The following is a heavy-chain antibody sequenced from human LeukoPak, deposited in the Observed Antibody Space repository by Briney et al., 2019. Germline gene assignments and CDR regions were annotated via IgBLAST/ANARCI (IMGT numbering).Heavy chain of an antibody. CDR3: ARILVYYDSSGYYSYYFDY. V-gene: IGHV4-61*01. CDR2: MYYSGST. CDR1: GGSVSSGSYY. D-gene: IGHD3-22*01. Sequence: AETLSLTCSVSGGSVSSGSYYWRWIRQPPGKGREGIGYMYYSGSTHYNPSLKSRFTISVDTSKNQFSLKLSSVTAADTAVYYCARILVYYDSSGYYSYYFDYWGQGTLVTVSS. J-gene: IGHJ4*02.